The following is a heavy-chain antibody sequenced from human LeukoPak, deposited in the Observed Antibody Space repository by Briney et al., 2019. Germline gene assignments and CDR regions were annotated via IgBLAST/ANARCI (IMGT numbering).Heavy chain of an antibody. Sequence: GGSLRLSCAASGFTLSSYWMPWGRHAPGKGLGGVSRINSDGSSTSYADSVKGRFTISRDNAKNTLYLQMNSLRGEDTAVYYCARGQWLSPCDYWGQGTLVTVSS. CDR3: ARGQWLSPCDY. CDR1: GFTLSSYW. J-gene: IGHJ4*02. CDR2: INSDGSST. D-gene: IGHD6-19*01. V-gene: IGHV3-74*01.